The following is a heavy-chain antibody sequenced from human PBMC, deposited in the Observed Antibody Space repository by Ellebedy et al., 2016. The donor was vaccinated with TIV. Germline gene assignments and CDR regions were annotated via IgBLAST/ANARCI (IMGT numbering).Heavy chain of an antibody. CDR2: INPSGGST. V-gene: IGHV1-46*01. CDR3: ARVRTLPGATTHDAFDI. Sequence: ASVKVSCKASGYTFTSYYMHWVRQAPGQGLEWMGIINPSGGSTSYAQKFQGRVTMTRDTSTSTVYMELSSLRSEDTAVYYCARVRTLPGATTHDAFDIWGQGTMVTVSS. D-gene: IGHD1-26*01. J-gene: IGHJ3*02. CDR1: GYTFTSYY.